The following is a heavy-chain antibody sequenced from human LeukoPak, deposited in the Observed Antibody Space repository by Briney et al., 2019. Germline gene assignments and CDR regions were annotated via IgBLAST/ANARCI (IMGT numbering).Heavy chain of an antibody. CDR2: ISYDGSNK. D-gene: IGHD2-15*01. CDR3: AKVQSRYCSGGSCYHIDY. V-gene: IGHV3-30*04. Sequence: GGSLRLSCAASGFTFSSYAMHWVRQAPGKGLEWVAVISYDGSNKYYADSVKGRFTISRDNSKNTLYLQMNSLRAEDTAVYYCAKVQSRYCSGGSCYHIDYWGQGTLVTVSS. CDR1: GFTFSSYA. J-gene: IGHJ4*02.